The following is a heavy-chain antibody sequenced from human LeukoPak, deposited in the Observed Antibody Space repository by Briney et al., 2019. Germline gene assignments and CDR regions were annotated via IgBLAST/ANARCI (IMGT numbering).Heavy chain of an antibody. Sequence: GGFLRLSCAASGFTFSNAWMSWVRQAPGKGLEWVGRIKSKTDGGTTDYAAPVKGRFTISRDDSKNTPYLQMNSLKTEDTAVYYCTTLGDYVWGSYRFVHWGQGTLVTVSS. CDR3: TTLGDYVWGSYRFVH. J-gene: IGHJ4*02. CDR2: IKSKTDGGTT. V-gene: IGHV3-15*01. D-gene: IGHD3-16*02. CDR1: GFTFSNAW.